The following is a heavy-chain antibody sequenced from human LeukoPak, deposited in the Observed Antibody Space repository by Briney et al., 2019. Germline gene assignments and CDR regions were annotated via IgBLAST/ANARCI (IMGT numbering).Heavy chain of an antibody. CDR1: GFTFSSYG. J-gene: IGHJ4*02. Sequence: GGSLRLSCAASGFTFSSYGMHWVRQAPGKGLEWVAVIWYDGSNKYYADSVKGRFTISRDNSKNTLYLQMNSLRAEDTAVYYCASYYGRRGYFDYWGQGTLVTVSS. D-gene: IGHD3-10*01. CDR3: ASYYGRRGYFDY. V-gene: IGHV3-33*01. CDR2: IWYDGSNK.